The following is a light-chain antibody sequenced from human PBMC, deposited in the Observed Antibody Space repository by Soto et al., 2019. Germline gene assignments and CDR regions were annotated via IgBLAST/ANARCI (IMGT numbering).Light chain of an antibody. CDR2: STN. CDR1: SGSVSTSYY. V-gene: IGLV8-61*01. Sequence: QAVVTQEPSFSVSPGGTVTLTYGLSSGSVSTSYYPSWYQQTPGQAPPPLIYSTNTRSSGVPDRFSGSILGNKAALTITGAQADDESDYYCVLYMGSGIWVFGGGTKLTVL. CDR3: VLYMGSGIWV. J-gene: IGLJ3*02.